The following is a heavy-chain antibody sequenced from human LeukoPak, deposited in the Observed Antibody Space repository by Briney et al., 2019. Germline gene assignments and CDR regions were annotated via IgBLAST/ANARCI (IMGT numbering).Heavy chain of an antibody. Sequence: GGSLRLSCAASGFTFSSDWMHWVRQAQGKGLVWVSRINSDGSSTSYADSVKGRFTISRDNAKNTLYLEMNSLRAEDTAVYYCAKDAWGSYYYDSSGYSNDAFDIWGQGTMVTVSS. V-gene: IGHV3-74*01. CDR2: INSDGSST. CDR1: GFTFSSDW. CDR3: AKDAWGSYYYDSSGYSNDAFDI. D-gene: IGHD3-22*01. J-gene: IGHJ3*02.